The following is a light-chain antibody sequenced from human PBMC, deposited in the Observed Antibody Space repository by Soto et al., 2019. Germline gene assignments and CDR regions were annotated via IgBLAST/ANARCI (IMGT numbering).Light chain of an antibody. CDR2: DVD. V-gene: IGLV2-14*01. CDR3: SSFSYSSTPNYV. Sequence: QSALTQPASVSGSPGQSITISCTGTSSDVGGYNYVSWYQQHPGKAPKLIIYDVDNRPSGISSRFSGSKSGNTASLTISALQAEDEADYYCSSFSYSSTPNYVFGTGTKLTVL. CDR1: SSDVGGYNY. J-gene: IGLJ1*01.